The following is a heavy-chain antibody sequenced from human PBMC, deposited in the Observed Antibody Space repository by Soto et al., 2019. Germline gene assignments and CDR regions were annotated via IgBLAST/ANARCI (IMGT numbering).Heavy chain of an antibody. Sequence: SVKVSCKASGGTFSSYTISWVRQAPGQGLEWMGRIIPILGIANYAQKFQGRVTITADKSTSTAYMELSSLRSEDTAVYYCARDRYYDSSGYYYDSPRDYWGQGTLVTVSS. CDR2: IIPILGIA. CDR1: GGTFSSYT. J-gene: IGHJ4*02. V-gene: IGHV1-69*04. D-gene: IGHD3-22*01. CDR3: ARDRYYDSSGYYYDSPRDY.